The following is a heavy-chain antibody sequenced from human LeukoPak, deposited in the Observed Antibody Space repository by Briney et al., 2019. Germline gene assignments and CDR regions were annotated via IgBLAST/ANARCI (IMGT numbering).Heavy chain of an antibody. J-gene: IGHJ4*02. D-gene: IGHD3-22*01. CDR3: ARDFYYYDSSGYYSPHYFDY. Sequence: ASVKVSCKASGYTFTSYGISWVRQAPGQGLEWMGWISAYNGNTNYAQKLQGRVTMTTDTSTSTVYMELSSLRSEDTAVYYCARDFYYYDSSGYYSPHYFDYWGQGTLVTVSS. CDR1: GYTFTSYG. V-gene: IGHV1-18*01. CDR2: ISAYNGNT.